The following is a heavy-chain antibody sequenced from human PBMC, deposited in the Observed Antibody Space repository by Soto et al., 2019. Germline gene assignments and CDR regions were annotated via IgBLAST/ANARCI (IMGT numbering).Heavy chain of an antibody. D-gene: IGHD3-22*01. Sequence: QVQLVESGGGVVQPGRSLRLSCATSGFPFRSYDMHWVRQAPGKGLEWVAVIWLDGSNKYYPDSVRGRFTISRDNSNHTVYLEMNSLRAEDSAVYYCARKSDSLIDYWGQGILVTVST. CDR1: GFPFRSYD. V-gene: IGHV3-33*01. CDR2: IWLDGSNK. J-gene: IGHJ4*02. CDR3: ARKSDSLIDY.